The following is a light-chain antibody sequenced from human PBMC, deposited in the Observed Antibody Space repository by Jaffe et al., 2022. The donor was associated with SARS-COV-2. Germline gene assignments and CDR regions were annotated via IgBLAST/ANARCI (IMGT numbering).Light chain of an antibody. Sequence: EIVLTQSPGTLSLSPGERATLSCRASQSVRNSYLAWYQQKPGQSPRFLIYSASNRAAGIPDRFSGSGSGTDFTLTISRLEPEDFAVYYCQQYGNSPPTFGRGTKVEIK. CDR2: SAS. CDR1: QSVRNSY. V-gene: IGKV3-20*01. CDR3: QQYGNSPPT. J-gene: IGKJ1*01.